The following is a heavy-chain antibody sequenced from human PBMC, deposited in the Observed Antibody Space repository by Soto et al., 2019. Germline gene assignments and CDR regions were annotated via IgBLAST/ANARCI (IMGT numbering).Heavy chain of an antibody. CDR2: ITPMFDTT. D-gene: IGHD2-15*01. J-gene: IGHJ4*02. CDR1: GGTFSTND. CDR3: AQDLGSQIAAL. Sequence: QVQLVQSGAEVKKPGSSVKVSCKASGGTFSTNDISWVRQAPGQGLEWMGGITPMFDTTKYGQDFQGRVTITADESTTTAYMELSSLRSEDTAIYYCAQDLGSQIAALWGQGTLVTVSS. V-gene: IGHV1-69*12.